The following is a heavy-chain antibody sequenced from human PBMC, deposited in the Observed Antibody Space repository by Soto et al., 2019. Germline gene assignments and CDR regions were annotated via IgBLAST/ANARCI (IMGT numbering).Heavy chain of an antibody. CDR3: AKDRGLLWFGGQDSYGMDV. Sequence: QVQLVESGGGVVQPGRSLRLSCAASGFTFSSYGMHWVRQAPGKGLEWVAVISYDGSNKYYADSVKGRFTISRDNSKNTLYLQMSSLRAEDTAVYYCAKDRGLLWFGGQDSYGMDVWGQGTTVTVSS. D-gene: IGHD3-10*01. CDR2: ISYDGSNK. CDR1: GFTFSSYG. J-gene: IGHJ6*02. V-gene: IGHV3-30*18.